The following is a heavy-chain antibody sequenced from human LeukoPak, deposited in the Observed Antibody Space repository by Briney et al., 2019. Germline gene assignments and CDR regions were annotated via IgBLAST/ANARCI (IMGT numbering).Heavy chain of an antibody. V-gene: IGHV3-66*01. Sequence: GGSLRLSCAASGFSFTTSTMNWVRQAPGKGLEWVSVIYSGGSTYYADSVKGRFTISRDNSKNTLYLQMNSLRAEDTAVYYCARDVGTSGYYYHYYGMDVWGQGTTVTVSS. D-gene: IGHD3-22*01. CDR3: ARDVGTSGYYYHYYGMDV. CDR2: IYSGGST. CDR1: GFSFTTST. J-gene: IGHJ6*02.